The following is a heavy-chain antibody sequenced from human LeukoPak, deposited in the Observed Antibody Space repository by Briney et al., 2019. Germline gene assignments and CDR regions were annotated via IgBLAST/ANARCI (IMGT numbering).Heavy chain of an antibody. D-gene: IGHD3-16*02. CDR2: IKQDGSET. V-gene: IGHV3-7*01. CDR3: GSRGGLSWFSRLRH. J-gene: IGHJ4*02. CDR1: GLTFSNYW. Sequence: PGGSLRLSCVVSGLTFSNYWMDWVRQAPGKGLEWVAFIKQDGSETYYVDSVKGRFTISRDNAKNSLYLQMNSLRSEDTAVYYCGSRGGLSWFSRLRHWSQGTRVTVSS.